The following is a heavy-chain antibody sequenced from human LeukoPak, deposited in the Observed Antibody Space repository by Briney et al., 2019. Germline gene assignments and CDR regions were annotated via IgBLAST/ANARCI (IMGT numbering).Heavy chain of an antibody. D-gene: IGHD5-18*01. CDR2: FDPEDGET. J-gene: IGHJ4*02. CDR1: GGTFSSYA. Sequence: GASVKVSCKASGGTFSSYAISWVRQAPGQGLEWMGGFDPEDGETIYAQKFQGRVTMTEDTSTDTAYMELSSLRSEDTAVYYCATDFEGGTAMVLYYWGQGTLVTVSS. CDR3: ATDFEGGTAMVLYY. V-gene: IGHV1-24*01.